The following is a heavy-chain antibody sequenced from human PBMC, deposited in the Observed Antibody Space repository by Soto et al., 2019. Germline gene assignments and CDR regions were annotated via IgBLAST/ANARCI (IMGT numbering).Heavy chain of an antibody. CDR3: ARAYDFWSGYYGFDP. J-gene: IGHJ5*02. V-gene: IGHV4-61*01. CDR2: IYYSGST. Sequence: SETLSLTCTVSGGSVSSGSYYWRWIRQPPGKGLEWIGYIYYSGSTNYNPSLNSRVTISVDTSKSHFSLKLSSVTAADTAVYYCARAYDFWSGYYGFDPWGRGTLGTVSS. CDR1: GGSVSSGSYY. D-gene: IGHD3-3*01.